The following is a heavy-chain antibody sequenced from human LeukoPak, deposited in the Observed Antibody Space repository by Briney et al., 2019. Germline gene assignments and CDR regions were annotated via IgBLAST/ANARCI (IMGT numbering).Heavy chain of an antibody. Sequence: GGSLRLSCAASGFTFTTYAMSWVRQAPGKGLEWVSAISGSGANTYYSDSVKGRFTISRDNSKDTLYLQMNSLRAEDTAVYYCARDLVGAVDYWGQGTLVTVSS. CDR2: ISGSGANT. J-gene: IGHJ4*02. CDR1: GFTFTTYA. CDR3: ARDLVGAVDY. D-gene: IGHD1-26*01. V-gene: IGHV3-23*01.